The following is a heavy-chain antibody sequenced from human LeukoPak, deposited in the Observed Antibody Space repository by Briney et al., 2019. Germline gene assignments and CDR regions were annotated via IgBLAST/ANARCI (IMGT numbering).Heavy chain of an antibody. Sequence: PGGSLRLSCAASGFTFSSYEMTWVRQAPGKGLEWVSGINWNSDSIGYADSVKGRFTTSRDNAKNSLYLQMNSLRAEDTAFYYCAINGGGDSGYGNFDYWGQGTLVTVSS. CDR1: GFTFSSYE. CDR3: AINGGGDSGYGNFDY. CDR2: INWNSDSI. J-gene: IGHJ4*02. V-gene: IGHV3-9*01. D-gene: IGHD5-12*01.